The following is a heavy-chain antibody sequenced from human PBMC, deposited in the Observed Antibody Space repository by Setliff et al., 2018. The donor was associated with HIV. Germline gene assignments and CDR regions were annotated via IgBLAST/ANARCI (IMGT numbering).Heavy chain of an antibody. J-gene: IGHJ5*01. CDR1: GGSLSSYY. Sequence: SETLSLTCVAYGGSLSSYYWNWIRQTPGKGLEWIGEIHPTGHINYNPSYKSRVTVSLDTSKIQFSLKLNSVTAADTAVYYCARVRLELRQYWFDSWGQGSPVTVSS. V-gene: IGHV4-34*01. CDR2: IHPTGHI. D-gene: IGHD1-7*01. CDR3: ARVRLELRQYWFDS.